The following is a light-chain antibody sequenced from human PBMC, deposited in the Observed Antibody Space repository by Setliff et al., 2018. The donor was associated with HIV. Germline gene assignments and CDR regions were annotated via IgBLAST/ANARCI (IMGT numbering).Light chain of an antibody. Sequence: QSALTQPASVSGSPGQSIAISCTGTSSDIGANNYVSWYQQHPGKAPKLMIYDVNNRPSGVSDRFSGSKSGNTASLTISGLQAEDEADYYCSSYTSSSTRVFGTGTKVTVL. CDR2: DVN. CDR1: SSDIGANNY. J-gene: IGLJ1*01. V-gene: IGLV2-14*01. CDR3: SSYTSSSTRV.